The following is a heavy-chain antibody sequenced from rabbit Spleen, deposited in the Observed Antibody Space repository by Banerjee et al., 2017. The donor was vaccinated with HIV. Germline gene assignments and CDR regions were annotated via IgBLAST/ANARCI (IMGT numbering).Heavy chain of an antibody. D-gene: IGHD2-1*01. CDR2: IYADRSGST. CDR1: GVSFSSSYY. V-gene: IGHV1S45*01. Sequence: QEQLEESGGGLVKPEGSLTLTCKASGVSFSSSYYMCWVRQAPRKGLECVACIYADRSGSTYYANWAKGRFTISRTSSTTVTLEMTSLTAADTATYFCARGSAAMTMVIIGFYLNLWGPGTLVTVS. CDR3: ARGSAAMTMVIIGFYLNL. J-gene: IGHJ4*01.